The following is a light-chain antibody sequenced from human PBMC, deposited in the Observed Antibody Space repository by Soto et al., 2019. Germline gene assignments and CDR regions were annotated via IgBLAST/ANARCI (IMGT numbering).Light chain of an antibody. CDR2: DVS. CDR3: TSFTDTGTVI. CDR1: SGDVGAYHS. J-gene: IGLJ2*01. Sequence: QSVLTQPASVSGSPGQSFTISCTGTSGDVGAYHSVSWYQQHPGKAPKLIIFDVSNRPSGVSDRFSGSKSGNTASLTISGLQAEDEADYYCTSFTDTGTVIFGGGTKVTVL. V-gene: IGLV2-14*03.